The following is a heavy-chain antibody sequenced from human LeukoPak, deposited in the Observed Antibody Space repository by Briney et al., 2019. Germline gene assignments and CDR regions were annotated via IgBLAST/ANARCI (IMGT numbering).Heavy chain of an antibody. CDR2: IYYSGST. V-gene: IGHV4-39*01. D-gene: IGHD6-19*01. Sequence: KPSGTLSLTCTVSGGSISSSSYYWGWIRQPSGKGLEWIGSIYYSGSTYYNPSLKSRVTISVDTSKNQFSLKLSSVTAADTAVYYCARRNGKRSDLLWGQGTLVTVSS. J-gene: IGHJ4*02. CDR3: ARRNGKRSDLL. CDR1: GGSISSSSYY.